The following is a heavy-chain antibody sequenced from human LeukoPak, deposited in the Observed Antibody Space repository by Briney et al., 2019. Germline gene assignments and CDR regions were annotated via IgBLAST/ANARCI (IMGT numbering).Heavy chain of an antibody. J-gene: IGHJ4*02. Sequence: GGSLRLSCAASGFTFSSYAMHWVRQAPGKGLEWVAVISYDGSNKYYADSVKGRFTISRGNSKNTLYLQMNSLRAEDTAVYYCARSQWLETYYFDYWGQGTLVTVSS. D-gene: IGHD6-19*01. V-gene: IGHV3-30-3*01. CDR2: ISYDGSNK. CDR3: ARSQWLETYYFDY. CDR1: GFTFSSYA.